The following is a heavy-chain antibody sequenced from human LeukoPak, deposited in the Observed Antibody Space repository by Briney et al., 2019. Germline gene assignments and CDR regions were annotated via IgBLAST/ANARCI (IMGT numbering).Heavy chain of an antibody. V-gene: IGHV3-21*01. CDR3: ASDPLDRIVGATFD. CDR1: GFTFSSYS. Sequence: GGSLRLSCAASGFTFSSYSMNWVRQAPGKGLEWVSSISSSSSYIYYADSVKGRFTNSRDNAKNSLYLQMNSLRAEDTAVYYCASDPLDRIVGATFDWGQGTLVTVSS. CDR2: ISSSSSYI. J-gene: IGHJ4*02. D-gene: IGHD1-26*01.